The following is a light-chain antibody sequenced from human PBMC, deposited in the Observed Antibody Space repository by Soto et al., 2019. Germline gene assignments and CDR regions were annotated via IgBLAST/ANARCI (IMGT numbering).Light chain of an antibody. Sequence: QSALTQPASVSGSPAQSITISCTGTRSDVGGYNYVSWYKQRPGKAPKLVIYDVSHRPSGVSNRFFGSKSGNTASLIISGLQAEDEADYYCFSYSTSRARIFGGGTKVTVL. V-gene: IGLV2-14*01. J-gene: IGLJ2*01. CDR1: RSDVGGYNY. CDR3: FSYSTSRARI. CDR2: DVS.